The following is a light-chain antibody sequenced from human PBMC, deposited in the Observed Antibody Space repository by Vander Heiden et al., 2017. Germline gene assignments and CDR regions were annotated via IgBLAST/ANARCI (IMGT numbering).Light chain of an antibody. J-gene: IGLJ2*01. CDR3: QAWDSSTAV. CDR1: KVGKKY. Sequence: SYELTQPPSVSVSPGQTATITCSGDKVGKKYTSWYQQKHGQSPVLVIYQNTKRPSGIPERFSGSNSGSTATLTISGTQAMDEADYYCQAWDSSTAVFGGGTKLSVL. V-gene: IGLV3-1*01. CDR2: QNT.